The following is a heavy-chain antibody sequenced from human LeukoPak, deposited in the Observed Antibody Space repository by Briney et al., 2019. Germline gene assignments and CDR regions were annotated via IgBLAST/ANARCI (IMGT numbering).Heavy chain of an antibody. CDR1: GYTFTSYG. D-gene: IGHD6-13*01. V-gene: IGHV1-18*01. CDR2: ISAYNGNT. J-gene: IGHJ5*02. Sequence: GASVRVSCKASGYTFTSYGISWVRQAPGQGLEWMGWISAYNGNTNYAQKLQGRVTMTTDTSTSTAYMELRSLRSDDTAVYYCARDTGIAAADWFDPWGQGTLVTVSS. CDR3: ARDTGIAAADWFDP.